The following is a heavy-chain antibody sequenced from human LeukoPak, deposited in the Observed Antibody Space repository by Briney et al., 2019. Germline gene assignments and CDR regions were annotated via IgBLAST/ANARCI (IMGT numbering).Heavy chain of an antibody. CDR2: IIPIFGTA. CDR3: ARIYSSSWYGGDY. Sequence: GASVKVSCKASGGTFSSYAISWVRQAPGQGLEWMGGIIPIFGTANYAQKFQGRVTITAGESTSTAYMELSSLRSEDTAVYYCARIYSSSWYGGDYWGQGTLVTVSS. J-gene: IGHJ4*02. V-gene: IGHV1-69*13. D-gene: IGHD6-13*01. CDR1: GGTFSSYA.